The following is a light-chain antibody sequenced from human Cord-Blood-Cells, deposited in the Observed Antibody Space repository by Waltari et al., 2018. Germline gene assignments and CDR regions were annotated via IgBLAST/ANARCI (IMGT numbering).Light chain of an antibody. CDR3: QVWDSSSDHWV. Sequence: SYVLTQPPPVSVAPGKQARITCGGNNIGSKSVHWYQQKPGQAPVLVIYYDSDRPSGIPERFSGSNSGNTATLTISRVEAGDEADYYCQVWDSSSDHWVFGGGTKLTVL. CDR2: YDS. J-gene: IGLJ3*02. V-gene: IGLV3-21*04. CDR1: NIGSKS.